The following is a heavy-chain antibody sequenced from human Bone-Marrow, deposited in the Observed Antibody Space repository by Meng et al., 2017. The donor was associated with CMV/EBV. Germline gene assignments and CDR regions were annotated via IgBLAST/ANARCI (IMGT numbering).Heavy chain of an antibody. D-gene: IGHD4-11*01. CDR2: IIPILGIA. Sequence: SVKVSCKASGGTFSSYAISWVRQAPGQGLEWMGGIIPILGIANYAQKFQGRVTITADKSTSTAYMELSSLRSEDTAVYYCAGFHDYSKGYGMDVWGQGTMVTVSS. V-gene: IGHV1-69*10. CDR3: AGFHDYSKGYGMDV. J-gene: IGHJ6*01. CDR1: GGTFSSYA.